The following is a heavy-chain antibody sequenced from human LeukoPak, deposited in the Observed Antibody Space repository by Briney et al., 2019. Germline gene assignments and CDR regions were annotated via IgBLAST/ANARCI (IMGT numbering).Heavy chain of an antibody. V-gene: IGHV3-11*01. CDR3: ARAGLLDRDAFDI. CDR1: GFTFSDYY. Sequence: KSGGSLRLSCAASGFTFSDYYMSWIRQAPGKGLEWVSYISSSGSTIYYADSVKGRFTISRDNAKNSLYLQMNSLRAEDTAVYYCARAGLLDRDAFDIWGQGTMVTVSS. D-gene: IGHD1-1*01. J-gene: IGHJ3*02. CDR2: ISSSGSTI.